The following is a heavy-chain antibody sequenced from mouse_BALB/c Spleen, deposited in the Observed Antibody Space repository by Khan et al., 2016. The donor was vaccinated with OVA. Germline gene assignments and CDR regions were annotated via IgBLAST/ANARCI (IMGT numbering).Heavy chain of an antibody. CDR1: GYTFTRYW. CDR3: TMENEYGGTCDAMDY. CDR2: IAPRSGIT. Sequence: DLVRPGASVKLSCKASGYTFTRYWINWVQQRPGKGLDCIGRIAPRSGITHYNEMFEDRAKLTVDTSTSTAYIHRSSLSYEDSAVFFCTMENEYGGTCDAMDYWGQGTAVTGSS. D-gene: IGHD1-1*01. V-gene: IGHV1S41*01. J-gene: IGHJ4*01.